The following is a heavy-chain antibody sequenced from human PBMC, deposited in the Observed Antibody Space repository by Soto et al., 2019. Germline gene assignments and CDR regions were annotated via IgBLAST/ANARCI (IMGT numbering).Heavy chain of an antibody. CDR3: ALRRGDCSGGRCYSIWFDP. Sequence: QITLKESGPTLVKPTQTLTLTCTFSGFSLSTSGVGVGWIRQPPVNALEWLSLIYWYEDKSYSPSLTSSITTPKHTSKNQVVLTMPNMDSVDTATYYCALRRGDCSGGRCYSIWFDPWGQGTLVTVAS. J-gene: IGHJ5*02. V-gene: IGHV2-5*01. CDR1: GFSLSTSGVG. D-gene: IGHD2-15*01. CDR2: IYWYEDK.